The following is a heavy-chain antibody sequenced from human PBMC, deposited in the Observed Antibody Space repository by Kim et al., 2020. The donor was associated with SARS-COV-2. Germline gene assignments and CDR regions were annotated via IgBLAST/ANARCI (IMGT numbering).Heavy chain of an antibody. V-gene: IGHV3-48*02. J-gene: IGHJ4*02. CDR3: AREYYYDSSGYYGPLDY. Sequence: VKGRFTISRDNAKNSLYLQMNSLRDEDTAVYYCAREYYYDSSGYYGPLDYWGQGTLVTVSS. D-gene: IGHD3-22*01.